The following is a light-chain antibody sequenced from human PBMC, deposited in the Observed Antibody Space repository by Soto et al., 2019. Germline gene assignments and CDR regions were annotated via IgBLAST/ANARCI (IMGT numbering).Light chain of an antibody. CDR3: QEHYSGPPVD. CDR1: QGIDHS. V-gene: IGKV1-27*01. J-gene: IGKJ3*01. Sequence: DIQMTQSPSSLSASVGDRVAITCRASQGIDHSLAWYQQKPGKVPNLLIYSASTLQSGAPSRFSGSGSGKDCPLSITRLQPKDGPTDYCQEHYSGPPVDFGPGTKVHV. CDR2: SAS.